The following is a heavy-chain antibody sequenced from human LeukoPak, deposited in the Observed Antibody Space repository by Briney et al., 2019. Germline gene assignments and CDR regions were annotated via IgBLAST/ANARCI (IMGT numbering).Heavy chain of an antibody. Sequence: PGGSLRLSCAASGFTFSTYAMSWVRQAPGKGLEWVGRIKSKTDGGTTDYAAPVKGRFTISRDDSKNTLYLQMNSLKTEDTAVYYCTTIVVYYYYYMDVWGKGTTVTVSS. CDR2: IKSKTDGGTT. J-gene: IGHJ6*03. V-gene: IGHV3-15*01. CDR1: GFTFSTYA. D-gene: IGHD3-22*01. CDR3: TTIVVYYYYYMDV.